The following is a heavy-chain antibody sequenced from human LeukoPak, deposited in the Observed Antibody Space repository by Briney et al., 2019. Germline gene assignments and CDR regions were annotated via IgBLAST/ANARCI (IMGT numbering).Heavy chain of an antibody. D-gene: IGHD3-22*01. Sequence: SVKVSCKASGGTFSSYAISWVRQAPGQGLEWMGRIIPIFGTANYAQKFQGRVTITTDESTSTAYVELSSLRSEGTAVYYCASRREGWYYYDSSGYYSPRPNYYYYMDVWGKGTTVTVSS. CDR1: GGTFSSYA. J-gene: IGHJ6*03. CDR3: ASRREGWYYYDSSGYYSPRPNYYYYMDV. CDR2: IIPIFGTA. V-gene: IGHV1-69*05.